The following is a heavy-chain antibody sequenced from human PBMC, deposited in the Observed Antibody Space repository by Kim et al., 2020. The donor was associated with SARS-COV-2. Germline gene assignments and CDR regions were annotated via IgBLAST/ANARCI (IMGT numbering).Heavy chain of an antibody. CDR2: INPNSGDT. D-gene: IGHD6-19*01. CDR1: GYTFTNYY. CDR3: ARPLGSIGWLVNFDH. J-gene: IGHJ4*02. Sequence: ASVKVSCKASGYTFTNYYIHWVRQAPGQGLEWMGWINPNSGDTNYAQKFQGRVTMTRDTSISTAYMDLSSLRSDDTAVYFCARPLGSIGWLVNFDHWGQGTLVTVSS. V-gene: IGHV1-2*02.